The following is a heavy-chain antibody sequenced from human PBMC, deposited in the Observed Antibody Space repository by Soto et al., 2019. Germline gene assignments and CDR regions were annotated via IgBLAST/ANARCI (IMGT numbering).Heavy chain of an antibody. D-gene: IGHD5-18*01. CDR1: GFSLSTSGVG. CDR2: IYWDDDK. V-gene: IGHV2-5*02. Sequence: QITLKESGPTLVKPTQTLTLTCTFSGFSLSTSGVGVGWIRQPPGKALEWLALIYWDDDKRYSPSLKSRLTITKDTSKNQVVLTMTNMDPVDTATYYCAHENKWIQLWSPTFDYGGQGTLVTVSS. CDR3: AHENKWIQLWSPTFDY. J-gene: IGHJ4*02.